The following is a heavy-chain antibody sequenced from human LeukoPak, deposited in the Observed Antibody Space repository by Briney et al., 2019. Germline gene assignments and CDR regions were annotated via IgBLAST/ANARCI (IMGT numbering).Heavy chain of an antibody. V-gene: IGHV3-7*01. J-gene: IGHJ6*03. CDR2: IKQDGSEK. D-gene: IGHD6-19*01. Sequence: GGSLRLSCAASGFTFSSYWMSWVRQAPGKGLEWVANIKQDGSEKYYVDSVKGRFTISRDNAKNSLYLQMNSLRAEDTAVYYCAREYSSGWYVGYYYYMDVWGKGTTVTVSS. CDR3: AREYSSGWYVGYYYYMDV. CDR1: GFTFSSYW.